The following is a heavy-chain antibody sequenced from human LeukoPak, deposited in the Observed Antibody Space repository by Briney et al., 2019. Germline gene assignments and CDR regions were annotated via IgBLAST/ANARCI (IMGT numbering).Heavy chain of an antibody. D-gene: IGHD1-1*01. V-gene: IGHV3-30-3*01. Sequence: PGGSLRLSCAASGFTFSSYAMHWVRRAPGKGLEWVAVISYDGSNKYYADSVKGRFTISRDNSKNTLYLQMNSLRAEDTAVYYCASQTGNWGQGTLVTVSS. CDR3: ASQTGN. CDR1: GFTFSSYA. J-gene: IGHJ4*02. CDR2: ISYDGSNK.